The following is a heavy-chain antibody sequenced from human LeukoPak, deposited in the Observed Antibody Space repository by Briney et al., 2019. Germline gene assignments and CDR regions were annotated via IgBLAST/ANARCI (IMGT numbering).Heavy chain of an antibody. J-gene: IGHJ4*02. D-gene: IGHD6-19*01. CDR2: MNQDGSEK. CDR1: GFTFSSYW. CDR3: ARDPPGTAVAGYDY. Sequence: GGSLRLSCAASGFTFSSYWMSWVRQAPGKGLEWVANMNQDGSEKYYVDSVKGRFTISRDNAKNSLFLQMHSLRAEDTAVYYCARDPPGTAVAGYDYWGQGTLVTVSS. V-gene: IGHV3-7*01.